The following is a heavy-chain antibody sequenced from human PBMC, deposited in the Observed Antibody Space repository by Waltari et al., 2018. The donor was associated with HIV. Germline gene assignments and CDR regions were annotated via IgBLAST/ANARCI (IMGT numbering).Heavy chain of an antibody. CDR1: KYTFASYG. J-gene: IGHJ4*02. V-gene: IGHV1-3*04. CDR3: ARELRFDIVFDY. D-gene: IGHD5-12*01. CDR2: LNTGDGST. Sequence: QVQLVQSGAEMRKPGASVKASCTASKYTFASYGIHWLHQAPGQRREWMGWLNTGDGSTKDSQKFQGRVTITRDTSASTAYMQLSSLRSEDTAIYYCARELRFDIVFDYGGQGTLVTVSS.